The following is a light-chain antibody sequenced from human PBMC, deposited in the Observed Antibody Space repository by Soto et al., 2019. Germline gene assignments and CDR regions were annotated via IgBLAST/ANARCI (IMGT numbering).Light chain of an antibody. V-gene: IGLV2-23*01. J-gene: IGLJ1*01. CDR1: SSDVGNYNL. CDR3: CSYASTGTYV. Sequence: QSALTQPASVSGSPGQSIAISCTGTSSDVGNYNLVSWYQQPSGKAPKLMIYEGTKRPSGVSDRFSGSKSGNTASLTISGLQAEDEAEYYCCSYASTGTYVFGTGTKLTVL. CDR2: EGT.